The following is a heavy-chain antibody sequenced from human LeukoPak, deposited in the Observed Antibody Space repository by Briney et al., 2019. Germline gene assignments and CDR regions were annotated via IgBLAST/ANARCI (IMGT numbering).Heavy chain of an antibody. V-gene: IGHV3-23*01. CDR2: ISGSGGST. J-gene: IGHJ3*02. CDR1: GFTFSSYA. Sequence: GGSLRLSCAAPGFTFSSYAMSWVRQAPGKGLEWVSAISGSGGSTYYADSVKGRFTISRDNSRNTLYLQMNSLRAEDTAVYYCAKGDSDYVWGSYRTNDAFDIWGQGKMVTVSS. D-gene: IGHD3-16*02. CDR3: AKGDSDYVWGSYRTNDAFDI.